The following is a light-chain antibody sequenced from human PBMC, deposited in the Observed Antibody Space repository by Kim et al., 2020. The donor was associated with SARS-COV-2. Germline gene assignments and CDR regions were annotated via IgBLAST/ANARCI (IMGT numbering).Light chain of an antibody. V-gene: IGLV2-8*01. Sequence: QSALTQPPSASGSPGQSVTISCTGTSSDVGGYNYVSWYQQHPGKAPKLIIYGVNKRPSGVPDRFSGSKSGTTASLTVTGLQAEDEADYYCSSYGGRNSLVFGGGTQLTVL. CDR1: SSDVGGYNY. J-gene: IGLJ2*01. CDR3: SSYGGRNSLV. CDR2: GVN.